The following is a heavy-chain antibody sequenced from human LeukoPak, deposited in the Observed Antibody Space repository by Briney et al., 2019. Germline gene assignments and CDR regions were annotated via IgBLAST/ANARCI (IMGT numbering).Heavy chain of an antibody. Sequence: SVKVSCKASGGTFSSYAISWVRQAPGQGLEWMRGIIPIFGTANYAQKFQGRVTITADKSTSTAYMELSSLRSEDTAVYYCTTDIPPGYNYDTSGYYRYWGQGILVTVSS. V-gene: IGHV1-69*06. CDR2: IIPIFGTA. J-gene: IGHJ4*02. CDR1: GGTFSSYA. CDR3: TTDIPPGYNYDTSGYYRY. D-gene: IGHD3-22*01.